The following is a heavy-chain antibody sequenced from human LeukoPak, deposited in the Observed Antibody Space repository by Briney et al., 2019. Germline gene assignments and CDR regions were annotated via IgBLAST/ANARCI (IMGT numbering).Heavy chain of an antibody. CDR2: ISGSDGTT. J-gene: IGHJ4*02. V-gene: IGHV3-23*01. Sequence: GGSLRLSCAASGFIFSSYAMSWVRQAPGKGPEWVSGISGSDGTTHYADSVKGRFTISRDNSKNTLSLQMHSLRAEDAAVYYCAKRLWSTSGAYSPFDYWGQGTLVTVFS. CDR1: GFIFSSYA. CDR3: AKRLWSTSGAYSPFDY. D-gene: IGHD3-10*01.